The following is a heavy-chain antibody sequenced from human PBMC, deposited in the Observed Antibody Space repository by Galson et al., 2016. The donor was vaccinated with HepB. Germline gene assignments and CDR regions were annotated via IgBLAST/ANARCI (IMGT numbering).Heavy chain of an antibody. CDR2: ISSSSSSI. J-gene: IGHJ4*02. D-gene: IGHD6-6*01. CDR3: ASPRGRLVMPPDY. Sequence: SLRLSCAASGFTFSSYTMNWVRQAPGKGLEWISSISSSSSSIYYADSVKGRFTVSRANAKNSLFLQMNTLRAEDTAVYYCASPRGRLVMPPDYWGQGTLSPSPQ. V-gene: IGHV3-21*01. CDR1: GFTFSSYT.